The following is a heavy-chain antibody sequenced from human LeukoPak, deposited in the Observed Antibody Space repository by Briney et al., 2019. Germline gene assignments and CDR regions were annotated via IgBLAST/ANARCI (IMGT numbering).Heavy chain of an antibody. D-gene: IGHD3-10*01. V-gene: IGHV3-43D*03. CDR2: ISWDGGST. Sequence: GGSLRLSCAASGFTFDDYAMHWVRQAPGKGLEWVSLISWDGGSTYYADSVKGRFTISRDNSKNSLYLQMNSLRAEDTALYYCAKVGENRITMVRGDYGMDVWGQGTTVTVSS. J-gene: IGHJ6*02. CDR1: GFTFDDYA. CDR3: AKVGENRITMVRGDYGMDV.